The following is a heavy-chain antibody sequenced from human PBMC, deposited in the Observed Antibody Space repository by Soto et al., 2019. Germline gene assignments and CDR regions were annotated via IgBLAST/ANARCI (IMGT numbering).Heavy chain of an antibody. J-gene: IGHJ4*02. Sequence: SETLSLTCAVYGGSFSGYYWSWIRQPPGKGLEWIGEINHSGSTNYNPSLKSRVTISVDTSKNQFSLKLSSVTAADTAVYYCASSPRKYYDILTGYHPRKRNTYYFDYWGQGTLVTVS. CDR1: GGSFSGYY. D-gene: IGHD3-9*01. CDR2: INHSGST. V-gene: IGHV4-34*01. CDR3: ASSPRKYYDILTGYHPRKRNTYYFDY.